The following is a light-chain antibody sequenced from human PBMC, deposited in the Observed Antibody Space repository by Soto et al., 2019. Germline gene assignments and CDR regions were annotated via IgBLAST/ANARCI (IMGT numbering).Light chain of an antibody. Sequence: EIVLTQSPGTLSLSPGERATLSCRASQSVSSSYLAWYQQKPGQAPRLLIYGASSRATGIPDRFSGSGSGTDFTFTISRLEPVDFAVYYCQQYGSSPSWTFGQGTKVEIK. CDR1: QSVSSSY. J-gene: IGKJ1*01. CDR2: GAS. CDR3: QQYGSSPSWT. V-gene: IGKV3-20*01.